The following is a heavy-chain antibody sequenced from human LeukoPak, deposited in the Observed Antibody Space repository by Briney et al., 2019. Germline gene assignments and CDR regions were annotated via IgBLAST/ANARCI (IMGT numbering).Heavy chain of an antibody. CDR1: GYTFTGYY. CDR3: ALLSGEVFDY. CDR2: INPSGGST. J-gene: IGHJ4*02. Sequence: ASVKVSCKASGYTFTGYYMHWVRQAPGQGLEWMGIINPSGGSTSYAQKFQDRVTMTRDMSTSTVYMELSSLRSEDTAVYYCALLSGEVFDYWGQGTLVTVSS. V-gene: IGHV1-46*03. D-gene: IGHD4-17*01.